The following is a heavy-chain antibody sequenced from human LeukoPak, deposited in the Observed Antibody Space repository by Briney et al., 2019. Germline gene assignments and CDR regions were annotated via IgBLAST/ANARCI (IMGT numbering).Heavy chain of an antibody. CDR1: GFTFSSYD. Sequence: PGGSLRLSCAASGFTFSSYDMHWVRQATGKGLEWVSAIGTAGDTYYADSVKGRSTISRENAKNSLFLQVNSLRVGDTAVYYCTRAVGATNLGFDYWGQGILVTVSS. D-gene: IGHD1-26*01. CDR3: TRAVGATNLGFDY. V-gene: IGHV3-13*01. CDR2: IGTAGDT. J-gene: IGHJ4*02.